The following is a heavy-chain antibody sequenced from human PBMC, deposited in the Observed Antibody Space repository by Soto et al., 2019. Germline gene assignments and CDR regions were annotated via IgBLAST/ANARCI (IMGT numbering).Heavy chain of an antibody. CDR2: INPNSGGT. Sequence: ASVKVSCKASGYTFTDYYMHWVRQAPGQGLEWMGWINPNSGGTNYAQKFQGRVTMTRDTSISTAYMELSRLRSDDTAVYYCARPFYDSSGYYYYSFDYWGQGTLVTVSS. J-gene: IGHJ4*02. CDR3: ARPFYDSSGYYYYSFDY. V-gene: IGHV1-2*02. CDR1: GYTFTDYY. D-gene: IGHD3-22*01.